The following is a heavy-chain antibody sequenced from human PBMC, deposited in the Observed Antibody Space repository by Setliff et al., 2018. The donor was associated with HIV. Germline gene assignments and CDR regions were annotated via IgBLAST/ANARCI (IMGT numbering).Heavy chain of an antibody. CDR1: GGTFTSYA. Sequence: SVKVSCKASGGTFTSYAFNWVRQAPGQRLEWMGEIMPIFGVTKYAQKFQGRLSISTGESTRTAYIELTSLTSEDTAVYFCATRLSGYTSYYFDQWGQGTLVTVSS. CDR3: ATRLSGYTSYYFDQ. V-gene: IGHV1-69*05. D-gene: IGHD5-12*01. CDR2: IMPIFGVT. J-gene: IGHJ4*02.